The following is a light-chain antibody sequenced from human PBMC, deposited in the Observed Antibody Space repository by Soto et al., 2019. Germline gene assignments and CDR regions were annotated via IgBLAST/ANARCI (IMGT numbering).Light chain of an antibody. CDR3: RSYTSSSTRV. CDR2: EVS. Sequence: QSVLTQPASVSGSPGQSITISCTGTSSDVGGYNYVSWYQQHPGKAPKLMIYEVSNRPSGVSNRFSGSKSGNTASLTISGLEAEDEADYYCRSYTSSSTRVFGGWTKLTVL. V-gene: IGLV2-14*01. J-gene: IGLJ3*02. CDR1: SSDVGGYNY.